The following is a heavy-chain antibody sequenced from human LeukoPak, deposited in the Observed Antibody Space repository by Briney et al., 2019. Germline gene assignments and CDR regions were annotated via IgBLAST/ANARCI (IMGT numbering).Heavy chain of an antibody. CDR1: GVTVSSNY. Sequence: GGSLRLSCAASGVTVSSNYMSWVRQAPGKGLEWVSVIYTGGSTYYADSVKGRFTISRDNSRNTLYLQMSSLRAEDTAVYYCARVHDSSGYYDFDHWGQGTLVTVSS. J-gene: IGHJ4*02. V-gene: IGHV3-66*01. CDR2: IYTGGST. D-gene: IGHD3-22*01. CDR3: ARVHDSSGYYDFDH.